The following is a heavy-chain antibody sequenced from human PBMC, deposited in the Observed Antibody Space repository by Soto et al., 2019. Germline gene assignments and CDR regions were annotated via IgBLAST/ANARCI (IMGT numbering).Heavy chain of an antibody. Sequence: GGSLRLSCAASGFTFSSYSMNWVRQAPGKGLEWVSYISSSSSTIYYADSVKGRFTISRDNAKNSLYPQMNSLRDEDTAVYYCARLITMIVVVIGQYGMDVWGQGTTVTVSS. CDR1: GFTFSSYS. D-gene: IGHD3-22*01. CDR2: ISSSSSTI. CDR3: ARLITMIVVVIGQYGMDV. J-gene: IGHJ6*02. V-gene: IGHV3-48*02.